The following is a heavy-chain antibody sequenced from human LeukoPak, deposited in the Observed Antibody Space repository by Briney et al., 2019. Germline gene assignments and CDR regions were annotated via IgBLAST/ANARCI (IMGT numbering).Heavy chain of an antibody. V-gene: IGHV1-2*02. CDR3: ARGNNYDSGDYYSWFDP. CDR1: GYTFTSYY. J-gene: IGHJ5*02. CDR2: INPNSGGT. D-gene: IGHD3-22*01. Sequence: GASVKVSCKASGYTFTSYYMHWVRQAPGQGLEWMGWINPNSGGTNYAQKFQGRVTMTRDTSISTANMELSRLTSDDTAVYYCARGNNYDSGDYYSWFDPWGQGTLVIVSS.